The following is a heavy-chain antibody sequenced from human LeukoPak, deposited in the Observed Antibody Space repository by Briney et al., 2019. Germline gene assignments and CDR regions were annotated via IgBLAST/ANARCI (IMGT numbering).Heavy chain of an antibody. CDR3: AKSYYYDSSGLDY. CDR1: GFTFDDYA. Sequence: PGGSLRLSCAASGFTFDDYAMHWVRHAPGKGLEWVSGISWNSGSIGYADSVKGRFTISRDNAKNSLYLQMNSLRAEDTALYYCAKSYYYDSSGLDYWGQGTLVTVSS. V-gene: IGHV3-9*01. CDR2: ISWNSGSI. J-gene: IGHJ4*02. D-gene: IGHD3-22*01.